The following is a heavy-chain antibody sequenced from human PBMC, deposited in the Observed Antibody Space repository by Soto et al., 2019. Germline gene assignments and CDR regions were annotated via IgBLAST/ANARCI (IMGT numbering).Heavy chain of an antibody. CDR2: FDPEDGET. CDR1: GYTLTELS. Sequence: ASVKVSCKVSGYTLTELSMHWVRQAPGKGLEWMGGFDPEDGETIYAQKFQGRVTMTEDTSTDTAYMELSSLRSEDTAVYYCATGTYDYVWGSYRPSSPTFDYWGQGTLVTVSS. D-gene: IGHD3-16*02. V-gene: IGHV1-24*01. CDR3: ATGTYDYVWGSYRPSSPTFDY. J-gene: IGHJ4*02.